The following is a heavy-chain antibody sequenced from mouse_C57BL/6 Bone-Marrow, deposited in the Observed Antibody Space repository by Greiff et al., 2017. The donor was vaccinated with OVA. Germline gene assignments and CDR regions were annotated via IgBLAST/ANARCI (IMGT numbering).Heavy chain of an antibody. CDR2: IYPGSGNT. CDR1: GYTFTDYY. CDR3: ARSGKKIGNPWFAY. Sequence: VQLQQSGAELVRPGASVKLSCKASGYTFTDYYINWVNQRPGQGLEWIARIYPGSGNTYYNEKFKGKATLTAEKSSSTAYMQLSSLTSEDSAVYFCARSGKKIGNPWFAYWGQGTLVTVSA. D-gene: IGHD2-1*01. J-gene: IGHJ3*01. V-gene: IGHV1-76*01.